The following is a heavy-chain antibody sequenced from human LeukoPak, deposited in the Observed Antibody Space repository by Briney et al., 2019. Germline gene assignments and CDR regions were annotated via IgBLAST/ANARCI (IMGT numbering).Heavy chain of an antibody. Sequence: GRSLRFSCAASGFTFSSYGMHWVRQAPGKGLEWVAVIWYDGSNKYYADSVKGRFTISRDNSKNTLYLQMNSLRAEDTAVYYCARDPGYSSSWPDYWGQGTLVTVSS. CDR1: GFTFSSYG. D-gene: IGHD6-13*01. CDR2: IWYDGSNK. V-gene: IGHV3-33*01. CDR3: ARDPGYSSSWPDY. J-gene: IGHJ4*02.